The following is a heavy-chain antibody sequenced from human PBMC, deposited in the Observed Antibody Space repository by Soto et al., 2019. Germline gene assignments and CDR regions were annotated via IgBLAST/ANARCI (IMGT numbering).Heavy chain of an antibody. CDR3: AKDQEYGDYGSDPSEGFDY. CDR1: GFTFSTYA. J-gene: IGHJ4*02. CDR2: IRGSGGST. Sequence: VGSLRLSCAAPGFTFSTYARSWVRQAPGKWLEWVSAIRGSGGSTYYADSVKGRFTTSRDNSKNTLYLQMNSLRVEDTAVYYCAKDQEYGDYGSDPSEGFDYWGQGTLVTVSS. D-gene: IGHD4-17*01. V-gene: IGHV3-23*01.